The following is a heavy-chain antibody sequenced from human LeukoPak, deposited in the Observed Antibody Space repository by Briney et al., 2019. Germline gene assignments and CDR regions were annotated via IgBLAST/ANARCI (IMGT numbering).Heavy chain of an antibody. CDR2: IWYDGSNK. CDR3: AKDRYFDILTGYLDY. CDR1: GFTFSSYG. J-gene: IGHJ4*02. D-gene: IGHD3-9*01. V-gene: IGHV3-33*06. Sequence: PGGSLRLSCAASGFTFSSYGMHRVRQAPGKGLEWVAVIWYDGSNKYYADSVKGRFTIPRDNSKDTLYLQMNSLRAEDTAVYYCAKDRYFDILTGYLDYWGQGTLVTVSS.